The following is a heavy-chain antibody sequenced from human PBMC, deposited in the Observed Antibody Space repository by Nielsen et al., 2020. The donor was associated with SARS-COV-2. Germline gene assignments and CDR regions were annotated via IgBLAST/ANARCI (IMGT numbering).Heavy chain of an antibody. D-gene: IGHD3-3*01. J-gene: IGHJ4*02. CDR1: GFTFSSYA. CDR3: AKDFSYDFWSAYPFDY. Sequence: GGSLRLSCAASGFTFSSYAMHWVRQAPGKGLEWVAVISYDGSNKYYADSVKGRFTISRDNSKNTLYLQMNSLRAEDTAIYYCAKDFSYDFWSAYPFDYWGQGTLVTVSS. CDR2: ISYDGSNK. V-gene: IGHV3-30-3*01.